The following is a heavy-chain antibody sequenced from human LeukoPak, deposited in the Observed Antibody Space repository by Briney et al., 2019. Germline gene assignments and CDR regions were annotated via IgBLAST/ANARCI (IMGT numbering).Heavy chain of an antibody. CDR3: ARQWRYCSGGSCYDWFDP. CDR2: IYYSGST. V-gene: IGHV4-39*01. CDR1: GGSISSSSYY. J-gene: IGHJ5*02. D-gene: IGHD2-15*01. Sequence: SETLSLTCTVSGGSISSSSYYWGWIRQPPGKGLERIGSIYYSGSTYYNPSLKSRVTISVDTSKNQFSLKLSSVTAADTAVYYCARQWRYCSGGSCYDWFDPWGQGTLVTVSS.